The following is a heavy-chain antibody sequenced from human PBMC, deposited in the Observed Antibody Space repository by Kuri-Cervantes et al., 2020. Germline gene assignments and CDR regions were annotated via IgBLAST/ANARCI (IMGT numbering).Heavy chain of an antibody. V-gene: IGHV4-34*01. J-gene: IGHJ4*02. Sequence: ESLKISCAASEFTFSNYWMSWVRQAPGKGLEWIGEITHSGSTNYNPYLKSRVTIAVDTSKNQFSLKLSSVTAADTAVYYCAGGSGYYYDSSGYLPFGYWGQGTLVTVSS. CDR1: EFTFSNYW. CDR2: ITHSGST. CDR3: AGGSGYYYDSSGYLPFGY. D-gene: IGHD3-22*01.